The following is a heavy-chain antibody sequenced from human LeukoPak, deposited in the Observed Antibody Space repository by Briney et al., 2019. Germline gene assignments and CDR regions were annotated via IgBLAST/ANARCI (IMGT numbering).Heavy chain of an antibody. Sequence: GGSLRLSCAPSGFSLNSYWMFWVRQAPGKGLLWVSHIKDDGSDIAYADSVKGRFTISRDNARNTLYPEMNSLRVEDTAVYYCVRGVGWFFDLWGRGALVTVSS. CDR1: GFSLNSYW. CDR2: IKDDGSDI. V-gene: IGHV3-74*01. J-gene: IGHJ2*01. CDR3: VRGVGWFFDL.